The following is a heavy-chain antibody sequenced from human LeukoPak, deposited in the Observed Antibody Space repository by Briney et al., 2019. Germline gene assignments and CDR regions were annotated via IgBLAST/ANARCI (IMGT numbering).Heavy chain of an antibody. D-gene: IGHD2-15*01. V-gene: IGHV4-59*01. CDR3: ARGIFPFPHAFDI. CDR2: IYYSGST. Sequence: SETLSLTCTVSGGSISSYYWSWIRQPPGKGLEWIGYIYYSGSTNYNPSLKSRVTISVDTSKNQFSLKLSSVTAADTAVYYCARGIFPFPHAFDIWGQGTMVTVSS. CDR1: GGSISSYY. J-gene: IGHJ3*02.